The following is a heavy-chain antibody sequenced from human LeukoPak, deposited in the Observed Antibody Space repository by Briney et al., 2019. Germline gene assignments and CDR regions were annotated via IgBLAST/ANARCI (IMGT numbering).Heavy chain of an antibody. D-gene: IGHD6-6*01. V-gene: IGHV3-7*01. Sequence: GGSLRLPCEASGFTFSSYWMSWVRQAPGKGLEWVANMNQYGSEKYYVDSVKGRFTISRDNAKNSLYLQMNSLRAEDTAVYYCARSSSAAFDIWGQGTVVTVSS. CDR2: MNQYGSEK. J-gene: IGHJ3*02. CDR1: GFTFSSYW. CDR3: ARSSSAAFDI.